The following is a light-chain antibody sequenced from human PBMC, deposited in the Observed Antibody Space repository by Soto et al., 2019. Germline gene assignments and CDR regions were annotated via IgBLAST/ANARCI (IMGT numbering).Light chain of an antibody. V-gene: IGLV2-14*03. Sequence: QSALTQPASVSGSPGQSITISCTGTSSDIGASNYVSWYQQHPGQAPKLMISDVNNRPSGISDRFSGSKSGNTASLTISGLQXXXXXXXXXYSWXSNSDTHYVFGTGTKLTVL. CDR1: SSDIGASNY. CDR2: DVN. CDR3: YSWXSNSDTHYV. J-gene: IGLJ1*01.